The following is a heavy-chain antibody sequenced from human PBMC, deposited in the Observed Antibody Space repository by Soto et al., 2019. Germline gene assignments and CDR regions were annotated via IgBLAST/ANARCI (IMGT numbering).Heavy chain of an antibody. D-gene: IGHD3-22*01. V-gene: IGHV1-69*13. CDR1: GGTFSSYA. Sequence: SVKVSCKASGGTFSSYAISWVRQAPGQGLEWMGGIIPIFGTANYAQKFQGRVTITADESTSTAYMELSSLRSEDTAVYYCARTGYYDSSGYSDYWGQGTLVTVSS. J-gene: IGHJ4*02. CDR2: IIPIFGTA. CDR3: ARTGYYDSSGYSDY.